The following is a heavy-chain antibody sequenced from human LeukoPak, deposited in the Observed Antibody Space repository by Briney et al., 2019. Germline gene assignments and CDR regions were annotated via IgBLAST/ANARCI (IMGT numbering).Heavy chain of an antibody. CDR1: GGSISSSSYY. Sequence: PSETLSLTCTVSGGSISSSSYYWSWIRQPPGKGLEWIGYIYYSGSTNYNPSLKSRVTISVDTSKNQFSLKLSSVTAADTAVYYCARGYDFENWFDPWGQGTLVTVSS. CDR2: IYYSGST. D-gene: IGHD3-3*01. V-gene: IGHV4-61*01. J-gene: IGHJ5*02. CDR3: ARGYDFENWFDP.